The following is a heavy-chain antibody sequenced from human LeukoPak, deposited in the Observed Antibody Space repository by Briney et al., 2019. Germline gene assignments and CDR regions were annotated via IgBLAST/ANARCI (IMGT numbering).Heavy chain of an antibody. J-gene: IGHJ1*01. CDR3: AKESRGSSPEF. Sequence: GGSLRLSCAASGFTFSNYGMSWLRQAPGKGLELVSAITGSGDDAYYADSVHGRFTMSRDNSKSTLYLQMSSLRVEDTAVYYSAKESRGSSPEFWGQGTLVTVSS. D-gene: IGHD1-26*01. CDR1: GFTFSNYG. V-gene: IGHV3-23*01. CDR2: ITGSGDDA.